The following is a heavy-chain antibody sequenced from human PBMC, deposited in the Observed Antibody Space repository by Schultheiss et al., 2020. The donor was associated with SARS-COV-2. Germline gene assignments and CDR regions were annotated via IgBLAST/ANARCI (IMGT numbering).Heavy chain of an antibody. CDR1: GFTFDDYA. J-gene: IGHJ3*02. CDR2: IWYDGSNK. CDR3: TTDVYIVVVPAAMSDI. D-gene: IGHD2-2*01. Sequence: GESLKISCAASGFTFDDYAMHWVRQAPGKGLEWVAVIWYDGSNKYYADSVKGRFTISRDNSKNTLYLQMNSLKTEDTAVYYCTTDVYIVVVPAAMSDIWGQGTMVTVSS. V-gene: IGHV3-33*08.